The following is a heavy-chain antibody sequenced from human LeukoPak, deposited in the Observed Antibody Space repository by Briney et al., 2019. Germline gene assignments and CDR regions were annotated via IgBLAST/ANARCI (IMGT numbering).Heavy chain of an antibody. D-gene: IGHD6-19*01. CDR3: ARGLNLIAVAGFFDY. CDR2: INHSGST. J-gene: IGHJ4*02. CDR1: GGSFSGYY. Sequence: SSETLSLTCAVYGGSFSGYYWSWIRQPPGKGLEWIGEINHSGSTNYNPSLKSRVTISVDTSKNQFSLKLSSVTAADTAVYYCARGLNLIAVAGFFDYWGQGTLVTVSS. V-gene: IGHV4-34*01.